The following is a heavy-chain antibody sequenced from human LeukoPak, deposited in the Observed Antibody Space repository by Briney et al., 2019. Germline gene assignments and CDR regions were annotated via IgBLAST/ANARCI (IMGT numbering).Heavy chain of an antibody. Sequence: ASVKVSCKASGYTFTGYGISWVRQAPGQGLEWMGWISAYNGNTNYAQKLQGRVTMTTDTSTSTAYMELRSLRSDDTAVYYCARDSGLPRYSSGWYVLYWGQGTLVTVSS. CDR3: ARDSGLPRYSSGWYVLY. J-gene: IGHJ4*02. V-gene: IGHV1-18*01. CDR2: ISAYNGNT. CDR1: GYTFTGYG. D-gene: IGHD6-19*01.